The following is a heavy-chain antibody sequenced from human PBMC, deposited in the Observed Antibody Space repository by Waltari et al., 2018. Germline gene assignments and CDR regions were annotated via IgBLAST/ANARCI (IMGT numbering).Heavy chain of an antibody. J-gene: IGHJ4*02. Sequence: QVQLVQSGAEVKKPGASVKVSCKASGYTFTSYDINWVRQATGQGLEWMGWMNHNSGNTGYAQKFQGRFTITRNTSISTAYMELSSLRSEDTAVYYCARDVGCSGGSCYGFDYWGQGTLVTVSS. V-gene: IGHV1-8*03. D-gene: IGHD2-15*01. CDR3: ARDVGCSGGSCYGFDY. CDR1: GYTFTSYD. CDR2: MNHNSGNT.